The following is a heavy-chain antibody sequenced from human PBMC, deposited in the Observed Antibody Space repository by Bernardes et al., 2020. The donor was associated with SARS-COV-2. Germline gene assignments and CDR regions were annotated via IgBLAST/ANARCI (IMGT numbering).Heavy chain of an antibody. V-gene: IGHV3-74*01. D-gene: IGHD3-3*01. CDR2: INSDGSST. CDR1: GFTFSSSW. Sequence: GGSLCLSCAASGFTFSSSWMHWVRQAPGKGLVWVSRINSDGSSTSYADSVKGRFTISRDNAKNTLYLQMNSLRAEDTAVYYCARVESALYYYYGMDVWGQGTTVTVSS. J-gene: IGHJ6*02. CDR3: ARVESALYYYYGMDV.